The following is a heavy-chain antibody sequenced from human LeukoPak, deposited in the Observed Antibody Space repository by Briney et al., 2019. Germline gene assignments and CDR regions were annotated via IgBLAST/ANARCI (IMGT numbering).Heavy chain of an antibody. J-gene: IGHJ4*02. Sequence: GGSLRLSCAASGSTFSRYAMHWVRQAPGKGLEWVAVISNDGNNIYYADSVKGRFTISRDNSKNTLYLQMNSLRVDDTAVYYCARESESFDHWGQGTLGTVSS. CDR1: GSTFSRYA. V-gene: IGHV3-30-3*01. CDR3: ARESESFDH. CDR2: ISNDGNNI.